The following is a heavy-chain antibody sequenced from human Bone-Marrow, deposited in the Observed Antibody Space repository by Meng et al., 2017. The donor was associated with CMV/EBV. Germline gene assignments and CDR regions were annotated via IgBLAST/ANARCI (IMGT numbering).Heavy chain of an antibody. CDR1: GFTFSDYY. D-gene: IGHD5-18*01. CDR2: ISSSGSTI. V-gene: IGHV3-11*04. J-gene: IGHJ4*02. CDR3: ARWVTASYSRGYSYGREDY. Sequence: GESLKISCAASGFTFSDYYMSWIRQAPGKGLEWVSYISSSGSTIYYADSVKGRFTISRDNAKNSLYLQMNSLRAEDTAVYYCARWVTASYSRGYSYGREDYWCQGTLVTISS.